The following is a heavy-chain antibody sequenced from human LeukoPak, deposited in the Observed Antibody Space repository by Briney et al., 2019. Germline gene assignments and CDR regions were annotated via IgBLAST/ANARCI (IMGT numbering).Heavy chain of an antibody. Sequence: SETLSLTCTVSGGSIGSYYWSCMRQPPGKGLEWIGNIYISGSTNYNPSLKSRVTISVDTSKNQLSLKLIAVTAADTAVYYCARHWGDYAHFDYWGQGTLVTVSS. V-gene: IGHV4-4*09. CDR2: IYISGST. CDR3: ARHWGDYAHFDY. J-gene: IGHJ4*02. CDR1: GGSIGSYY. D-gene: IGHD3-16*01.